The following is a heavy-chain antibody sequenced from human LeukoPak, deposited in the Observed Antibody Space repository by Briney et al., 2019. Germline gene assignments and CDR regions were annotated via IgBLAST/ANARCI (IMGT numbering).Heavy chain of an antibody. CDR3: TRESGAFSPFGF. D-gene: IGHD1-26*01. Sequence: PSGTLSLTCAVSGGSILTTNWWSWVRQPPGKGLEWIGEVHLSGASNYNPSLKSRVNMSIDKSKNQLSLELTSVTAAGTAIYYCTRESGAFSPFGFWGQGTLVTV. J-gene: IGHJ4*02. CDR1: GGSILTTNW. CDR2: VHLSGAS. V-gene: IGHV4-4*02.